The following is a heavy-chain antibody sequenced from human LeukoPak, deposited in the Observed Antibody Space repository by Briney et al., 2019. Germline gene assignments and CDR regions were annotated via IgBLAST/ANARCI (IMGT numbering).Heavy chain of an antibody. Sequence: GGSLRLSCTASGFTFSNYWMHWVRQAPGKGLVWVSRINTDGSSTSYADSVKGRLTISRDNAKNTLFLQMNSLRTEDTAVYYCARALYDFWSGYYIANYMDVWGKGTPVTVSS. J-gene: IGHJ6*03. CDR3: ARALYDFWSGYYIANYMDV. CDR1: GFTFSNYW. V-gene: IGHV3-74*01. CDR2: INTDGSST. D-gene: IGHD3-3*01.